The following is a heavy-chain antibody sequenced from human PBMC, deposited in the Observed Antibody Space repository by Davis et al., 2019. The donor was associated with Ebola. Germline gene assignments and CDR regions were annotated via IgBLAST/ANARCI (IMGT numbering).Heavy chain of an antibody. CDR1: GYTFTSYY. D-gene: IGHD2-2*02. V-gene: IGHV1-46*01. Sequence: ASVKVSCKASGYTFTSYYMHWVRQAPGQGLEWMGIINPSGGSTSYAQKFQGRVTMTRDTSTSTVYMELSSLRSEDTAVYYCARSRTVALGYCSSTSCYTHRGAWFDPWGQGTLVTVSS. J-gene: IGHJ5*02. CDR2: INPSGGST. CDR3: ARSRTVALGYCSSTSCYTHRGAWFDP.